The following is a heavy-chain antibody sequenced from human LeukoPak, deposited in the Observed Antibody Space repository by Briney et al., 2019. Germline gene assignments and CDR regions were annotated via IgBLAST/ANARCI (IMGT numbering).Heavy chain of an antibody. D-gene: IGHD3-10*01. V-gene: IGHV5-51*01. CDR3: ARYYYGSGRGANWFDP. J-gene: IGHJ5*02. CDR2: IYPGDSDT. CDR1: GYSFTSYW. Sequence: GEPLKISCKGSGYSFTSYWIGWVRQMPGKGLEWMGIIYPGDSDTRYSPSFQGQVTISADKSISTAYLQWSSLKASDTAMYYCARYYYGSGRGANWFDPWGQGTLVTVSS.